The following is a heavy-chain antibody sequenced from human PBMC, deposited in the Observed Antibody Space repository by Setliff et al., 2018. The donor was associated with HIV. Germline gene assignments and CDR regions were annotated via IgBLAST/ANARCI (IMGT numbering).Heavy chain of an antibody. CDR1: GGSISSSSYY. J-gene: IGHJ4*02. Sequence: SETLSLTCTVSGGSISSSSYYWGWIRQPPGKGLEWTGSIYYSGSTYYNPSLKSRVTISVDTSKNQFSLKLSSVTAADTAVYYCARQVGSQYSYWAYYFDSWGQGALVTVSS. CDR2: IYYSGST. V-gene: IGHV4-39*07. D-gene: IGHD5-18*01. CDR3: ARQVGSQYSYWAYYFDS.